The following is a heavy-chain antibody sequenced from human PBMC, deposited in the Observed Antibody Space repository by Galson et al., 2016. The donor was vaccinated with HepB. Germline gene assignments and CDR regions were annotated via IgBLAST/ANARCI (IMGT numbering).Heavy chain of an antibody. V-gene: IGHV3-11*01. CDR2: ISISGSTK. CDR3: ARDRFFADDFYLDY. J-gene: IGHJ4*01. Sequence: SLRLSCAASGFTFSDYYMSWIRQAPGKGLEWVSYISISGSTKSYADSVRGRFTISRDNAKNSLYLQMNSLRAEDTAVYYCARDRFFADDFYLDYWGLGTLVTVSS. CDR1: GFTFSDYY. D-gene: IGHD3-3*01.